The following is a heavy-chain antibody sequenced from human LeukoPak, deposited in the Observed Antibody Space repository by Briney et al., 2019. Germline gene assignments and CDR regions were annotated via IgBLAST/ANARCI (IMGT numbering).Heavy chain of an antibody. V-gene: IGHV4-34*01. CDR2: INHSGST. Sequence: SETLSLTCAVYGGSFSGYYWSWIRQPPGKGLEWIGEINHSGSTNYNPSLKSRVTISVDTSNNQFSLKLSSVTAADTAVYYCARVSWFPGTSYYYMDVWGKGTTVTVSS. J-gene: IGHJ6*03. D-gene: IGHD1-1*01. CDR1: GGSFSGYY. CDR3: ARVSWFPGTSYYYMDV.